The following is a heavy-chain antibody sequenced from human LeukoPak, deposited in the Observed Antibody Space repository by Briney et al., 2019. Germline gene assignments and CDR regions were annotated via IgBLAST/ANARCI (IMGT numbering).Heavy chain of an antibody. V-gene: IGHV1-8*02. D-gene: IGHD3-22*01. Sequence: ASVKVSCKASGYTFTGYYMHWVRQAPGQGLEWMEWMNPDSGDTAYSQKFQGRITMTRSTSISTAYMELSSLRSEDTAVYYCARGLGTYDSSELTWPMISFWGQGTVVTVSS. CDR1: GYTFTGYY. J-gene: IGHJ4*02. CDR2: MNPDSGDT. CDR3: ARGLGTYDSSELTWPMISF.